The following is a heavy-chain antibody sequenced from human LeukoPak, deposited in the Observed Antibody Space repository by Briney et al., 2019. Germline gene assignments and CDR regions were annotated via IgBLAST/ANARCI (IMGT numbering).Heavy chain of an antibody. V-gene: IGHV4-4*07. Sequence: SETLSLTCTVSGGSISSYYWSWIRQPAGKGLEWIGRIYTSGSTNYNPPLKSRVTISVDKSKNQFSLKLSSVTAADTAVYYCARGAAAAGTDYWGQGTLVTVSS. CDR2: IYTSGST. CDR3: ARGAAAAGTDY. J-gene: IGHJ4*02. CDR1: GGSISSYY. D-gene: IGHD6-13*01.